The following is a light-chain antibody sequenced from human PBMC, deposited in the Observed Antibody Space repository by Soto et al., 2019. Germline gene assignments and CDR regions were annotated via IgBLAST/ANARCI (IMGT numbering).Light chain of an antibody. J-gene: IGKJ1*01. V-gene: IGKV3-15*01. CDR3: QQANNFPPA. CDR2: GAS. Sequence: IVMTQSPATLSVSPGERATLSCRASQSVSNKLAWYQQKPDQAPRLLIYGASTRATGIPSRFSGSGSGTDFTLTISSLQPEDLATYYCQQANNFPPAFGQGTKVDIK. CDR1: QSVSNK.